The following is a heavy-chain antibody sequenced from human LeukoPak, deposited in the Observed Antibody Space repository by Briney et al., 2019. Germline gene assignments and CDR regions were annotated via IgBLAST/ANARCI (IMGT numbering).Heavy chain of an antibody. Sequence: SGPTLVNPTQTLTLTCTFSGFSLKTYGVTVGWIRQPPGQALECLGLIYWNDDKRYSPSLQSRLTITEDSSKNQVVLTMTNMDPVDTGTYHCVHFYCARSGCYSIDPWGQGIVVFVS. CDR2: IYWNDDK. V-gene: IGHV2-5*04. D-gene: IGHD1-26*01. J-gene: IGHJ5*02. CDR1: GFSLKTYGVT. CDR3: VHFYCARSGCYSIDP.